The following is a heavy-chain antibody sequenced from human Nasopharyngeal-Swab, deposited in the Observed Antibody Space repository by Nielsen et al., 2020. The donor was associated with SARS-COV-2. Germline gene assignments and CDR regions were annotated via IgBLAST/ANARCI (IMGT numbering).Heavy chain of an antibody. CDR1: GYNFASYW. CDR3: ARYQGRDGYNYNYYYGMDV. Sequence: GESLKISCKASGYNFASYWIGWVRQMPGRGLEWMGIIYPGDSDTRYSPSFQGQVTISVDKSISTAYLQWSSLKASDTAMYYCARYQGRDGYNYNYYYGMDVWGQGTTVTVSS. V-gene: IGHV5-51*01. D-gene: IGHD5-24*01. J-gene: IGHJ6*02. CDR2: IYPGDSDT.